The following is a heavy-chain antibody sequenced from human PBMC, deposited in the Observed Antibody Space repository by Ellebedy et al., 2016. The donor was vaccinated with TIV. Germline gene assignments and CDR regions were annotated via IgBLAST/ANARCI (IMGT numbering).Heavy chain of an antibody. CDR1: GFTFSSYW. Sequence: GGSLRLSCAASGFTFSSYWMSWVRQAPGKGLEWVAGIKQDGSAIHYMDSARDRFIISRDNAKNSLYLQMNSLRAEDTAVYYCAGRAYNWNDGSLFDYWGQGTLVTVSS. V-gene: IGHV3-7*03. J-gene: IGHJ4*02. D-gene: IGHD1-1*01. CDR3: AGRAYNWNDGSLFDY. CDR2: IKQDGSAI.